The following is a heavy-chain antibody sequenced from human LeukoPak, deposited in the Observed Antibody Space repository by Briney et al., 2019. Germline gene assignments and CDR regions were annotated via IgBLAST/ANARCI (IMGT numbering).Heavy chain of an antibody. V-gene: IGHV3-66*02. D-gene: IGHD6-13*01. J-gene: IGHJ4*02. CDR2: IYGDDET. Sequence: GGSLRLSCAASGFTITTNYMNWVRQAPGKGLEWVSVIYGDDETNYADSVKGRFTISRDNSKNTLYLQMNSLRAEDTAVYYCAKRMGPSIAAADLDYWGQGTLVTVSS. CDR1: GFTITTNY. CDR3: AKRMGPSIAAADLDY.